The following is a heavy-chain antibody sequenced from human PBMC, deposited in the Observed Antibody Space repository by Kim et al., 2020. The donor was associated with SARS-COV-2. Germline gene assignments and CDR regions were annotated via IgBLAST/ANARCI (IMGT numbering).Heavy chain of an antibody. CDR2: ISYDGSNK. J-gene: IGHJ6*02. CDR1: RFTFSTYG. D-gene: IGHD3-10*01. Sequence: GGSLRLSCVASRFTFSTYGMHWVRQAPGKGLEWVAVISYDGSNKYYADSVKGRFTISRDNSKNTLYLQMNSLRAEDTAVYYCAKSMVRGVIISVYYGMDVWGQGTTVTVSS. V-gene: IGHV3-30*18. CDR3: AKSMVRGVIISVYYGMDV.